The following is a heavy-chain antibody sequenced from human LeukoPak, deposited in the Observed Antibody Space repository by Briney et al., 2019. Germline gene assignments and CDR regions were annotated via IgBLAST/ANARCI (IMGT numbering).Heavy chain of an antibody. CDR1: GFTFSNYW. CDR2: IDQYGRAK. V-gene: IGHV3-7*04. J-gene: IGHJ4*02. Sequence: GGSLRLACAASGFTFSNYWMSWVRQAPGKVLEWVASIDQYGRAKYYVDSVRGRFTFSRDNTKNSLHLQMSSLRAEDTAVYYCARADSYGSILDYWGQGTRVTVSS. CDR3: ARADSYGSILDY. D-gene: IGHD5-18*01.